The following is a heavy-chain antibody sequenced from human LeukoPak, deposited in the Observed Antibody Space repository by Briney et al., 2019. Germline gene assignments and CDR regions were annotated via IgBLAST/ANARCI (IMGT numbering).Heavy chain of an antibody. D-gene: IGHD3-10*01. Sequence: GGSLRLSCTASGFTFSGFSMHWVRQAPGKGLEWLSYISTSGRSTYYADSVKGRFTISRDNAKNTLFLDMHSLRPGDSAVYYCARSAVRGVACDYWGQGTLLTVSS. CDR2: ISTSGRST. CDR3: ARSAVRGVACDY. J-gene: IGHJ4*02. V-gene: IGHV3-48*01. CDR1: GFTFSGFS.